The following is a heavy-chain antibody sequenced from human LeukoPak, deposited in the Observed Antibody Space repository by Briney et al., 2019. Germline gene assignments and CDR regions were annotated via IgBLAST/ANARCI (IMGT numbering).Heavy chain of an antibody. J-gene: IGHJ4*02. Sequence: GGSLRLSCAASGFTFSSYSMNWVRQAPGKGLEWVSSISSSSSYIYYADSVKGRFTISRDNAKNSLYLQMNSLSAEDTAVYYCARDGRYYDSSGYYQDYWGQGTLVTVSS. V-gene: IGHV3-21*01. CDR1: GFTFSSYS. D-gene: IGHD3-22*01. CDR2: ISSSSSYI. CDR3: ARDGRYYDSSGYYQDY.